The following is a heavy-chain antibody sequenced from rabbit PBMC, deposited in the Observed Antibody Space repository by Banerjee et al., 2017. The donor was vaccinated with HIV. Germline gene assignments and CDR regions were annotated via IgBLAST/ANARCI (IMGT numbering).Heavy chain of an antibody. CDR2: IYAGSSGST. CDR3: ARDQAGDGGTYFTL. J-gene: IGHJ4*01. CDR1: GFSFSGSYY. V-gene: IGHV1S40*01. Sequence: QSLEESGGDLVKPGASLTLTCTASGFSFSGSYYMCWVRQAPGKGLEWIGCIYAGSSGSTYYASWAKGRFTISKSSSTTVTLQMTSLTAADTATYFCARDQAGDGGTYFTLWGQGTLVTVS. D-gene: IGHD2-1*01.